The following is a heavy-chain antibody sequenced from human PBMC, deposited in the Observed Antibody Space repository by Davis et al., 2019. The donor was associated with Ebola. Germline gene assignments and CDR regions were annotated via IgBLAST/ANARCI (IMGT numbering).Heavy chain of an antibody. Sequence: SLKISCVASGVTSNDHAMHWVRQTPGKGLEWVSGISWDSVGIGYADSVKGRFTISRDNAKNSLYLQMNSLRVEDTAVYYCARRGDGHSPYFDYWGQGTLVTVSS. CDR1: GVTSNDHA. V-gene: IGHV3-9*02. CDR3: ARRGDGHSPYFDY. D-gene: IGHD2-21*01. CDR2: ISWDSVGI. J-gene: IGHJ4*02.